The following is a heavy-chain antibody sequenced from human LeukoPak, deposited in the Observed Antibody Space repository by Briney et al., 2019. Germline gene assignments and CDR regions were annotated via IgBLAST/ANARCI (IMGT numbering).Heavy chain of an antibody. CDR3: ARAVYYSSSWWVIFDY. V-gene: IGHV4-34*01. Sequence: SETLSLTCAVYGGSFSGYYWSWIRQPPGKGLEWIGEINHSGSTNYNPSLKSRVTISVDTSKNQFSLKLSSVTAADTAVYYCARAVYYSSSWWVIFDYWGQGTLATVSS. J-gene: IGHJ4*02. CDR1: GGSFSGYY. CDR2: INHSGST. D-gene: IGHD6-13*01.